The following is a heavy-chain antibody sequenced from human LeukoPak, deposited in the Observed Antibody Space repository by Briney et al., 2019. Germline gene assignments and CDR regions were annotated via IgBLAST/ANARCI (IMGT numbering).Heavy chain of an antibody. CDR3: AKDHDDFWSGYYGNYFDY. CDR1: GFTVSSNY. J-gene: IGHJ4*02. Sequence: GGSLRLSCAASGFTVSSNYMSWVRQAPGKGLEWVAFIRYDGSNKYYADSVKGRFTISRDNSKNTLYLQMNSLRAEDTAVYYCAKDHDDFWSGYYGNYFDYWGQGTLVTVSS. CDR2: IRYDGSNK. D-gene: IGHD3-3*01. V-gene: IGHV3-30*02.